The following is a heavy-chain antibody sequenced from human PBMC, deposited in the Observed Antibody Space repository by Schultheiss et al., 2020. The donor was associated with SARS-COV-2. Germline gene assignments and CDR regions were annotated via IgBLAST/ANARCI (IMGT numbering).Heavy chain of an antibody. V-gene: IGHV4-34*01. CDR2: INHSGST. D-gene: IGHD3-16*02. J-gene: IGHJ4*02. CDR1: GGSFSGYY. CDR3: ARVGVYYDYVWGSYPLGLDY. Sequence: SETLSLTCAVYGGSFSGYYWSWIRQPPGKGLEWIGEINHSGSTNYNPSLKSRVTISVDTSKNQFSLKLSSVTAADTAVYYCARVGVYYDYVWGSYPLGLDYWGQGTLVTVSS.